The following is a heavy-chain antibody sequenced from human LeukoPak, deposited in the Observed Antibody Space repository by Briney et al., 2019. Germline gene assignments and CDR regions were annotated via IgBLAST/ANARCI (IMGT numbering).Heavy chain of an antibody. Sequence: ASVKVSCKASGYTFTSYYMHWVRQAPGQGLEWMGIINPSGGSTSYAQKFQGRVTMTRDTSTSTVYMELSSLRSEDTAVYYCARDRCEERHIYHDTCWFDPWGQGTLVTVSS. J-gene: IGHJ5*02. CDR2: INPSGGST. CDR1: GYTFTSYY. V-gene: IGHV1-46*01. D-gene: IGHD3-22*01. CDR3: ARDRCEERHIYHDTCWFDP.